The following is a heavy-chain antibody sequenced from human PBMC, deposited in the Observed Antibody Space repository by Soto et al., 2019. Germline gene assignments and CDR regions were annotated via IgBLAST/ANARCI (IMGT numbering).Heavy chain of an antibody. CDR2: TNWNGGST. Sequence: SGTNWNGGSTGYADSVKGRFTISRDNAKNSLYLQMNSLRAEDTALYYCARPFYYYDSSGYSRYYFDYWGQGTLVTVSS. D-gene: IGHD3-22*01. J-gene: IGHJ4*02. V-gene: IGHV3-20*03. CDR3: ARPFYYYDSSGYSRYYFDY.